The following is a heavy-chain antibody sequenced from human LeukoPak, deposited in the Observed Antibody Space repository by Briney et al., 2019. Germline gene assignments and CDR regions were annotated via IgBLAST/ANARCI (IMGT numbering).Heavy chain of an antibody. Sequence: ASVKVSCKASAYSLTDHYVHWVRQAPGEGLEWMGWISPNTGGTIYAQKFQSRVTMTRDTSIITVYMELSKLRSDDTAFYYCAREVGSGTFDIWGQGTMVTVSS. CDR2: ISPNTGGT. CDR3: AREVGSGTFDI. J-gene: IGHJ3*02. V-gene: IGHV1-2*02. CDR1: AYSLTDHY. D-gene: IGHD6-25*01.